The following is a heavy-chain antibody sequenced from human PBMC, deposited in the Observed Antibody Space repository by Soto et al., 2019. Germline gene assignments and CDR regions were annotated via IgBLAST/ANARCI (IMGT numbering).Heavy chain of an antibody. CDR1: GYTVSTYA. CDR2: LNGGTGQT. D-gene: IGHD1-1*01. CDR3: ARGKGMEENYYYYGMDI. Sequence: EASVKVSCKASGYTVSTYAIHWVRQAPGQSLEWMGWLNGGTGQTRYSQRFQDRVTITRDTSASTAYMEVSSLRPEDTAVYYCARGKGMEENYYYYGMDIWGQGTTVTVSS. V-gene: IGHV1-3*01. J-gene: IGHJ6*02.